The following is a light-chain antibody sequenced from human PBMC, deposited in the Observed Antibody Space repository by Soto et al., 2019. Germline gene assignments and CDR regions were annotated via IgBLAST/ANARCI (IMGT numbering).Light chain of an antibody. CDR1: QDISNH. CDR3: LQYSNLPPT. Sequence: DIQMTQSPSSLSASAGDRVTITCQASQDISNHLNWYQQKPGKAPKLLIYDASNLETGVPSRFSGRGSGTDFTFIISNLQPEDIATYFCLQYSNLPPTFGGGTRVVIK. V-gene: IGKV1-33*01. CDR2: DAS. J-gene: IGKJ4*01.